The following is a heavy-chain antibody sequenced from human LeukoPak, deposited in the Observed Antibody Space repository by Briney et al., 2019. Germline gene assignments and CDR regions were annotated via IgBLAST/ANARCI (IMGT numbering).Heavy chain of an antibody. CDR1: GFTFSSYS. Sequence: GGSLRLSCAASGFTFSSYSINWIRQAPGKGLEWVSSISSSTSYIYYADSVKGRFTISKDNAKNSLYLQMNSLRAEDTAVYYCARAGGSTVSHSDYWGQGTLVTVSS. CDR3: ARAGGSTVSHSDY. V-gene: IGHV3-21*01. CDR2: ISSSTSYI. J-gene: IGHJ4*02. D-gene: IGHD4-17*01.